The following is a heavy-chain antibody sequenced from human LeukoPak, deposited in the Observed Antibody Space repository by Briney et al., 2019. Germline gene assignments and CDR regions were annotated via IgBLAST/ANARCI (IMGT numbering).Heavy chain of an antibody. CDR2: ISSSSSYI. D-gene: IGHD2-15*01. CDR1: GFTFSSYS. V-gene: IGHV3-21*01. J-gene: IGHJ4*02. Sequence: PGGSLRLSCAASGFTFSSYSMNWVRQAPGKGLGWASSISSSSSYIYYADSVKGRFTISRDNAKNSLYLQMNSLRAEDTAVYYCARDPGYCSGGSCYWGQGTLVTVSS. CDR3: ARDPGYCSGGSCY.